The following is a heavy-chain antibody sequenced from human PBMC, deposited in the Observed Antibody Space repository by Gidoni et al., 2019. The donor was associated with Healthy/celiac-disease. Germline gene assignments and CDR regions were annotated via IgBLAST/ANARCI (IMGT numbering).Heavy chain of an antibody. CDR2: INPNSGGT. J-gene: IGHJ5*02. V-gene: IGHV1-2*02. Sequence: LVQSGAEVKKPGASVKVSCKASGYTFTGYYMHWVRQAPGQGLEWMGWINPNSGGTNYAQKFQGGVTMTRDTSISTAYMELSRLRSDDTDVYYCAREQWLVQGGSFDPWGQGTLVTVSS. CDR3: AREQWLVQGGSFDP. D-gene: IGHD6-19*01. CDR1: GYTFTGYY.